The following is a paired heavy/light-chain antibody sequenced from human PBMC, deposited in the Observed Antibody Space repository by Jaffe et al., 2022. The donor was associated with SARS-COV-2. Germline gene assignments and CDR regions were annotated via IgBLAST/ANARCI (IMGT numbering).Light chain of an antibody. CDR2: DAS. CDR3: QQRSNWPPLT. CDR1: QSVSSY. Sequence: EIVLTQSPATLSLSPGERVTLSCRASQSVSSYLAWYQQQPGQAPRLLIYDASNRATGIPARFSGSGSGTDFTLTISSLEPEDFAVYYCQQRSNWPPLTFGGGTKVEIK. J-gene: IGKJ4*01. V-gene: IGKV3-11*01.
Heavy chain of an antibody. CDR3: ARSENRQYFGYFDL. CDR1: GFTFSSYS. Sequence: EVQLVDSGGGLVQPGGSLRLSCAASGFTFSSYSMNWVRQAPGKGLEWVSHITGSSGTKYYADSVKGRFTISRDNAKNSLYLLMNSLRDEDTAVYYCARSENRQYFGYFDLWGRGTLVTVSS. J-gene: IGHJ2*01. CDR2: ITGSSGTK. V-gene: IGHV3-48*02. D-gene: IGHD3-9*01.